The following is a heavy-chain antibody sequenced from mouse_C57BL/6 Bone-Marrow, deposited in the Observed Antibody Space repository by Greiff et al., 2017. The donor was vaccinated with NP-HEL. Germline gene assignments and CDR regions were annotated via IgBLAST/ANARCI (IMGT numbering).Heavy chain of an antibody. D-gene: IGHD2-1*01. J-gene: IGHJ2*01. CDR2: IYPGSGST. V-gene: IGHV1-55*01. Sequence: VQLQESGAELVKPGASVKMSCKASGYTFTSYWITWVKQRPGQGLEWIGDIYPGSGSTNYNEKFKSKATLTVDTSSSTAYMQLSSLTSEDSAVYYCAGNWGFFDYWGQGTTLTVSS. CDR3: AGNWGFFDY. CDR1: GYTFTSYW.